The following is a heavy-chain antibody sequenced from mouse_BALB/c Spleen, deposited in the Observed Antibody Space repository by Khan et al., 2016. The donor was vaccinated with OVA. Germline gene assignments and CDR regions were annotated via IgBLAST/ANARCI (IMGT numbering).Heavy chain of an antibody. CDR1: GFTFSDYY. CDR2: ISDGGSYT. D-gene: IGHD1-1*02. Sequence: EVELVESGGGLVKPGGSLKLSCAASGFTFSDYYMYWVRQTPEKRLEWVATISDGGSYTYYPDSVKRRFTISRDNAKHNLYLQMSILKSEDTAMYYCARAGYGGFAYWGQGTLVTVSA. V-gene: IGHV5-4*02. J-gene: IGHJ3*01. CDR3: ARAGYGGFAY.